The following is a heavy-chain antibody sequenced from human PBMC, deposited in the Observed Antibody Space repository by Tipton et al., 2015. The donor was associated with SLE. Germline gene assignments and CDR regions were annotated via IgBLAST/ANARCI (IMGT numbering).Heavy chain of an antibody. CDR3: AKTGMGWYFDL. CDR2: IYTSGST. D-gene: IGHD7-27*01. CDR1: GGSISSGSYY. J-gene: IGHJ2*01. V-gene: IGHV4-61*09. Sequence: TLSLTCTVSGGSISSGSYYWSWIRQPAGKGLEWIGHIYTSGSTNYNPSRKSRVTISVDTSKNQFSLKLSSVTAADTAVYYCAKTGMGWYFDLWGRGTLVTVSS.